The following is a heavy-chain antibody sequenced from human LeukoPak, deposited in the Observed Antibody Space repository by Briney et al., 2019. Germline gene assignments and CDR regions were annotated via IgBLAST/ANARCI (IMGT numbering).Heavy chain of an antibody. CDR1: GDSTSSYY. CDR3: ARDRSAARPPLYYYYYYMDV. CDR2: IYYSGST. D-gene: IGHD6-6*01. J-gene: IGHJ6*03. V-gene: IGHV4-59*01. Sequence: SETLSLTCTVSGDSTSSYYWSWIRQPPGKGLEWIGYIYYSGSTNYNPSLKSRVTISIDTSKNQFSLKLSSVTAADTAVYYCARDRSAARPPLYYYYYYMDVWGKGPRSPSP.